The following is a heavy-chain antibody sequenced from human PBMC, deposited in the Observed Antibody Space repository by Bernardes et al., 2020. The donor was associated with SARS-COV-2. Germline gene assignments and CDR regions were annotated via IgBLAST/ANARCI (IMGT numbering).Heavy chain of an antibody. CDR2: INTDGTNT. V-gene: IGHV3-74*01. D-gene: IGHD4-17*01. J-gene: IGHJ3*01. CDR3: ATGRDYYNGD. CDR1: GFTFTSYW. Sequence: GGSLRLSCAASGFTFTSYWIHWVRQSPGEGLVWISRINTDGTNTNYVDSLKGRFTVTRDNAKNTAYLQVNSLRLDDTAVYYCATGRDYYNGDWGQGTMVTVSS.